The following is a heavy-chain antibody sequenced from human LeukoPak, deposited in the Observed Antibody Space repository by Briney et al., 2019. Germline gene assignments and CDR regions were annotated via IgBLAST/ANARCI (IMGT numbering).Heavy chain of an antibody. V-gene: IGHV3-33*02. J-gene: IGHJ1*01. Sequence: GGSVRLSCAASGFTFSHYGMHWVRQTPGAGLEWVAVIWSDGSDKYYAKSAKGRFTISRDNSKNSLFLQMNSLRAEDTAVYYCAKDAQRGFDYSNSLQNWGQGIMVTVSS. D-gene: IGHD4-11*01. CDR1: GFTFSHYG. CDR3: AKDAQRGFDYSNSLQN. CDR2: IWSDGSDK.